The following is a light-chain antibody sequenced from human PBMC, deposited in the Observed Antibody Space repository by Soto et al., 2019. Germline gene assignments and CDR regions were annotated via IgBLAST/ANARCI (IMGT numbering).Light chain of an antibody. Sequence: IQMTQSPSSLSASVGDGVTITCRASQDIRTYLNWYQQKLGKAPKLLISAASSLQSGVPSRFSARGSGTDFTLTISTLQPEDFATYYCQQSFSTLLITFGQGTRLEVK. J-gene: IGKJ5*01. CDR1: QDIRTY. V-gene: IGKV1-39*01. CDR3: QQSFSTLLIT. CDR2: AAS.